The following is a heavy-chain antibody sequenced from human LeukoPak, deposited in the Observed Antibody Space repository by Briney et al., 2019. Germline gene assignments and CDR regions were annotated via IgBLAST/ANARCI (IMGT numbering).Heavy chain of an antibody. CDR3: AGRAELGRGFDY. Sequence: GGSLRLSCAASGFTFSSYGMHWVRQAPGKGLEWVAVISYDGSNKYYADSVKGRFTISRDNSKNTLYLQMNSLRAEDTAVYYCAGRAELGRGFDYWSQGTLVTVSS. J-gene: IGHJ4*02. CDR2: ISYDGSNK. V-gene: IGHV3-30*03. CDR1: GFTFSSYG. D-gene: IGHD3-16*01.